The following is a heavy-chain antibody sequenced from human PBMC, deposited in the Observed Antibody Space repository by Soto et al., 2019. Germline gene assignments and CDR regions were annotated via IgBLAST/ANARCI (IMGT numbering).Heavy chain of an antibody. CDR2: IIPIFGTA. Sequence: QVQLVQSGAEVKKPGSSVKVSCKASGGTVRSYAISWVRQAPGQGLEWMGGIIPIFGTANYAQKFQGRVTITADESTSTAYMELSSLRSEDTAVYYCARDQWSSITGTTGWFDPWGQGTLVTVSS. CDR1: GGTVRSYA. J-gene: IGHJ5*02. V-gene: IGHV1-69*01. CDR3: ARDQWSSITGTTGWFDP. D-gene: IGHD1-20*01.